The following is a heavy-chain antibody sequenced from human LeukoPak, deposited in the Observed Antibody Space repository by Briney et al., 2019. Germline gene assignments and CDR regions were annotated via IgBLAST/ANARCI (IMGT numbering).Heavy chain of an antibody. Sequence: GRSLRLSCAASGFTFSSYSMNWVRQAPGKGLEWVSSISSSSSYIYYADSVKGRFTISRDNAKNSLYLQMNSLRAEDTAVYYCARDVDDSSGYYFDYWGQGTLVTVSS. V-gene: IGHV3-21*04. CDR2: ISSSSSYI. J-gene: IGHJ4*02. CDR1: GFTFSSYS. CDR3: ARDVDDSSGYYFDY. D-gene: IGHD3-22*01.